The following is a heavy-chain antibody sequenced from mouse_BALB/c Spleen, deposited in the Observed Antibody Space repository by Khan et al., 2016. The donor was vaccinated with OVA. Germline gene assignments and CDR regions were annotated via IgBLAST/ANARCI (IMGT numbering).Heavy chain of an antibody. Sequence: QVQLQQSGAELVRPGASVKISCKGSGYTFDDSGMHWVKQRHAQGLEWIGGISPYNGNIKYNQKFEGRATLTADKSSSTAYMELASLTSEDSAVYSCARDCISGVGYWGQGTLLTVSA. CDR3: ARDCISGVGY. D-gene: IGHD3-1*01. CDR1: GYTFDDSG. J-gene: IGHJ3*01. V-gene: IGHV1S137*01. CDR2: ISPYNGNI.